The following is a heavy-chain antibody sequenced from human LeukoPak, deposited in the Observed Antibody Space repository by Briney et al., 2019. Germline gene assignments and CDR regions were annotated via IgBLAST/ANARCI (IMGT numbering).Heavy chain of an antibody. J-gene: IGHJ3*02. V-gene: IGHV3-23*01. CDR1: GFTFSSYA. D-gene: IGHD3-10*01. CDR2: ISGSGGST. CDR3: AKAGVRGHAFDI. Sequence: GGSLRLSCAASGFTFSSYAMSWVRQAPGKGLEWVSAISGSGGSTYYADSVKGRFIISRDNSKNTLYLQMNSLRAEDTAVYYCAKAGVRGHAFDIWGQGTMVTVSS.